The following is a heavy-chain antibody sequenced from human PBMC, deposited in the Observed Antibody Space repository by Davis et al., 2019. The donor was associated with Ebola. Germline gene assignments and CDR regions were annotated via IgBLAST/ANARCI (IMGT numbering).Heavy chain of an antibody. J-gene: IGHJ4*02. CDR2: ISYDGSYE. D-gene: IGHD6-6*01. CDR1: GFSFNRSA. CDR3: AKDWGYSSSLAYFEY. Sequence: PGGSLRLSCAAFGFSFNRSAMHWVRQAPGKGLEWMAFISYDGSYEYYADSVKGRFAISRDNSKNILYLQMNSLRAEDTAVYYCAKDWGYSSSLAYFEYWGQGTQVIVSS. V-gene: IGHV3-30*09.